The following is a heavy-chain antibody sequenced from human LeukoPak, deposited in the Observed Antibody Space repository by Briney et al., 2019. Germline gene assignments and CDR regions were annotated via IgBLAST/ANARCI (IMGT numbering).Heavy chain of an antibody. CDR2: IKSKTDGGTT. Sequence: GGSLRLSCAASGFTFSSYWMNWVRQAPGKGLEWVGRIKSKTDGGTTDYAAPVKGRFTISRDDSKNTLFLQMNSLKIDDTAVYYCTTDGGLIVTDYWGQGTLVTVSS. J-gene: IGHJ4*02. V-gene: IGHV3-15*01. CDR3: TTDGGLIVTDY. D-gene: IGHD3-16*02. CDR1: GFTFSSYW.